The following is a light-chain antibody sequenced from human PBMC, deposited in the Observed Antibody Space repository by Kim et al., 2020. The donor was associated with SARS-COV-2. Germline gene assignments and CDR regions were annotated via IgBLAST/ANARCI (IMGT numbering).Light chain of an antibody. CDR1: QSIGVF. V-gene: IGKV1-39*01. CDR2: TAS. J-gene: IGKJ1*01. CDR3: QQSYSSLMWT. Sequence: SVGDSVTITCRASQSIGVFLNWYQHKPGKAPKLLIYTASTLQSGVPSRFSGSGSGADFTLTITSLQPEDFATYYCQQSYSSLMWTFGQGTKVDIK.